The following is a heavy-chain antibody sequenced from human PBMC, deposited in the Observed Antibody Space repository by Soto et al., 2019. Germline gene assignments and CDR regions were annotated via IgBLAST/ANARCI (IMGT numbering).Heavy chain of an antibody. J-gene: IGHJ4*02. CDR1: GYNFTNYW. Sequence: EVQLEQSGAVLKKPGETVTISCHGSGYNFTNYWIAWVRQVPGKGLEWMGRVYPGDSDVIYSPSLQGQVTLSADKSLNSAYLEWMTLQASYSATFFCGRVRAAGYDIDYWGQGTLVTVSS. CDR3: GRVRAAGYDIDY. D-gene: IGHD5-18*01. CDR2: VYPGDSDV. V-gene: IGHV5-51*03.